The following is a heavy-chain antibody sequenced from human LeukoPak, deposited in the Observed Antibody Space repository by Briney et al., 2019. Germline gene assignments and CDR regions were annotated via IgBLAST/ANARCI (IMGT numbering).Heavy chain of an antibody. J-gene: IGHJ5*02. CDR1: GYTFTGYY. CDR3: ARDRVAAAGQGGNWFDP. V-gene: IGHV1-2*04. D-gene: IGHD6-13*01. Sequence: ASVKVSCKASGYTFTGYYMHWVRQAPGQGLEWMGWINPNSGGTNYAQKFQGWATMTRDTSISTAYMELSGLRSDDTAVYYCARDRVAAAGQGGNWFDPWGQGTLVTVSS. CDR2: INPNSGGT.